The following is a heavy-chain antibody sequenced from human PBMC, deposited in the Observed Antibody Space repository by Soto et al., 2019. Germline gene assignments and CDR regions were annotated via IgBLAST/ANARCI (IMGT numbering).Heavy chain of an antibody. J-gene: IGHJ4*02. CDR1: GFTFSSYA. CDR2: ISGSGGST. D-gene: IGHD6-19*01. Sequence: GGSLRLSCAASGFTFSSYAMSWVRQAPGKGLEWVSAISGSGGSTYYADSVKGRFTISRDNSKSTLYLQMNSLRAEDTAVYYCARAQVVAGTGGYYWGQGALVTVSS. CDR3: ARAQVVAGTGGYY. V-gene: IGHV3-23*01.